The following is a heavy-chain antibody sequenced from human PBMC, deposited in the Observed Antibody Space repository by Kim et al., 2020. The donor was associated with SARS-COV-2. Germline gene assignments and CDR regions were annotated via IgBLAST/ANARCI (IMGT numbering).Heavy chain of an antibody. Sequence: TGYAQKFQGRVTMTRNTSISTAYMELSSLRSEDTAVYYCARGGQWLVPDYWGQGTLVTVSS. CDR3: ARGGQWLVPDY. V-gene: IGHV1-8*01. J-gene: IGHJ4*02. CDR2: T. D-gene: IGHD6-19*01.